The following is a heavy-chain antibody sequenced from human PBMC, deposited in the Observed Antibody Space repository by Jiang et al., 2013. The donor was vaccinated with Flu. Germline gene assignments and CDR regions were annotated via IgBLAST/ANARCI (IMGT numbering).Heavy chain of an antibody. CDR3: AREGSYAFRLFDY. CDR2: TCYRSKWYN. CDR1: GDSVSSNSAT. Sequence: QTLSLTCAISGDSVSSNSATWNWIRQSPSRGLEWLGRTCYRSKWYNDYAVSAKSRITINPDTSKNQFSLQLNSLTPEDTAVYYCAREGSYAFRLFDYWGQGTLVTVSS. J-gene: IGHJ4*02. V-gene: IGHV6-1*01. D-gene: IGHD5-18*01.